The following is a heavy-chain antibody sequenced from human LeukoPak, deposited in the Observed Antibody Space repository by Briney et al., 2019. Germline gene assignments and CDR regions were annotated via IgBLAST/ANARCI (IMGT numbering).Heavy chain of an antibody. V-gene: IGHV3-30*01. Sequence: GRSLRLSCAASGFTFSTLPMHWVRQAPGKGLEWLAVISYDGSNKYYVDSVKGRFTISRDNSKNMLYLQMNSLRAEDTAVYFCARGDWGIFFDYWGQGTLVTVPS. CDR3: ARGDWGIFFDY. CDR2: ISYDGSNK. J-gene: IGHJ4*02. CDR1: GFTFSTLP. D-gene: IGHD7-27*01.